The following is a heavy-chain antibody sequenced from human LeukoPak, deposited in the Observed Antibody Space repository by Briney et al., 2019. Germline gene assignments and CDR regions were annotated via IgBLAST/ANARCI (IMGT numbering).Heavy chain of an antibody. J-gene: IGHJ4*02. CDR2: INFNSGDT. CDR3: ARVQGSSGWYIFDY. Sequence: ASVKVSCKASGYTFTGYYIHWVRQAPGQGLEWMGWINFNSGDTNYAQKFQGRVTMTTDTSTSTAYMELRSLRSDDTAVYYCARVQGSSGWYIFDYWGQGTLVTVSS. D-gene: IGHD6-19*01. CDR1: GYTFTGYY. V-gene: IGHV1-2*02.